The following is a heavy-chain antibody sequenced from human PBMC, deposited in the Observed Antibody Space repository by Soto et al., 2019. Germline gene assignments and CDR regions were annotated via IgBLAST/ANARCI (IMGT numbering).Heavy chain of an antibody. Sequence: SETLSLTCTVSGGSISSSSYYWGWIRQPPGKGLEWIGSIYYSGSTYYNPSLKSRVTISVDTSKNQFSLKLGSVTAADTAVYYCARGAGGIAAAGTRFDYWGQGTLVTVSS. V-gene: IGHV4-39*01. CDR1: GGSISSSSYY. CDR3: ARGAGGIAAAGTRFDY. D-gene: IGHD6-13*01. J-gene: IGHJ4*02. CDR2: IYYSGST.